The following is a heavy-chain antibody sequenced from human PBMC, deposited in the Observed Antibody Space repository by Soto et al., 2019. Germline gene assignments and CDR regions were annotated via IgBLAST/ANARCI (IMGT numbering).Heavy chain of an antibody. CDR3: AADAYCSGGSCYSYY. D-gene: IGHD2-15*01. V-gene: IGHV1-58*02. CDR1: GFTFTSSA. J-gene: IGHJ4*02. CDR2: IVVGSGNT. Sequence: ASVKVSCKASGFTFTSSAMQWVRQARGQRLEWIGWIVVGSGNTNYAQKFQERVTITRDMSTSTAYMELSSLRSEDTAVYYCAADAYCSGGSCYSYYWGQGTLVTVSS.